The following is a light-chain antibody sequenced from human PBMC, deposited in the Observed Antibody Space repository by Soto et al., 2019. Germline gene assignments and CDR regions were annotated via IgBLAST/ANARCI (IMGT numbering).Light chain of an antibody. CDR2: GAS. J-gene: IGKJ4*01. CDR3: HQYGESPPT. CDR1: QSVGSY. Sequence: EIVMTQSPATLSVSLGDRATLSCRASQSVGSYLAWYQQKPGQAPRLLIYGASTRATGIPARFSGSGSETDFTLTISSLQSEDFAVYYCHQYGESPPTFGGGTKVEI. V-gene: IGKV3-15*01.